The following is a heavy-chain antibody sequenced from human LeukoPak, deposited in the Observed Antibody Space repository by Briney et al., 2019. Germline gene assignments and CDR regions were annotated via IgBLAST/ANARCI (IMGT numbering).Heavy chain of an antibody. Sequence: GASVKVSCKASGYTFTSYAMNWVRQAPGQGLEWMGWINPNSGGTNYAQKFQGRVTMTRDTSISTAYMELSRLRSDDTAVYYCAETLYSSSSFQHWGQGTLVTVSS. D-gene: IGHD6-13*01. CDR3: AETLYSSSSFQH. J-gene: IGHJ1*01. CDR2: INPNSGGT. V-gene: IGHV1-2*02. CDR1: GYTFTSYA.